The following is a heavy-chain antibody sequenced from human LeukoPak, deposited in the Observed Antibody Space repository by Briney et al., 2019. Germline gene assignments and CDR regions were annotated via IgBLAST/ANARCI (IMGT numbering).Heavy chain of an antibody. CDR3: AREVRGDYGFDY. V-gene: IGHV4-39*02. CDR1: GGSISSSSYY. D-gene: IGHD4-17*01. J-gene: IGHJ4*02. CDR2: IYYSGST. Sequence: KASETLSLTCTVSGGSISSSSYYWGWIRQPPGKGLEWIGSIYYSGSTYYNPSLKSRVTISVDTSKNQFSLKLSSVTAADTAVYYCAREVRGDYGFDYWGQGTLVTVSS.